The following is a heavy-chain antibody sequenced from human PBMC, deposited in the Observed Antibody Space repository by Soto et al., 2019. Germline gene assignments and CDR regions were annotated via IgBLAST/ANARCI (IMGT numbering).Heavy chain of an antibody. Sequence: SETLSLTCTVSGGSISSGDYYWSWILQPPGKGLEWIGYIYYSGSTYYNPSLKSRVTISVDTAKNQFSLKLSSVTAAATAVYYCASNSYGYTFYDDWGKGTLVTVSS. J-gene: IGHJ1*01. V-gene: IGHV4-30-4*01. CDR3: ASNSYGYTFYDD. CDR1: GGSISSGDYY. D-gene: IGHD5-18*01. CDR2: IYYSGST.